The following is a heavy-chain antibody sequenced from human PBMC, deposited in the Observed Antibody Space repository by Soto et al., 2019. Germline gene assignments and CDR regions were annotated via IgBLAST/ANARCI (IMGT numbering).Heavy chain of an antibody. CDR2: IKQDGSEK. J-gene: IGHJ6*03. V-gene: IGHV3-7*01. CDR1: GFTFSSYW. CDR3: AREGYFEHYYKMAF. Sequence: PGGSLRLSCAASGFTFSSYWMSWVRQAPGKGLEWVANIKQDGSEKYYVDSVKGRFTISRDNAKNSLYLQMNSLRAEDTAVYYCAREGYFEHYYKMAFWAKGTTDPVSS. D-gene: IGHD2-15*01.